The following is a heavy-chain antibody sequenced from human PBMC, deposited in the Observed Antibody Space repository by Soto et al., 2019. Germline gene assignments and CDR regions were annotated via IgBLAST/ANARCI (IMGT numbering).Heavy chain of an antibody. CDR2: IGPYGNSI. V-gene: IGHV3-11*01. CDR3: ARDDHTYGVY. J-gene: IGHJ4*02. Sequence: GESLKISCAASGFSFRDYFMSWLRQAPGKGLEWVSYIGPYGNSIYYADSVKGRFTISRDDATKSLHLHMNSLRTDDTAVYYCARDDHTYGVYWGQGIPVTVSS. CDR1: GFSFRDYF. D-gene: IGHD2-21*01.